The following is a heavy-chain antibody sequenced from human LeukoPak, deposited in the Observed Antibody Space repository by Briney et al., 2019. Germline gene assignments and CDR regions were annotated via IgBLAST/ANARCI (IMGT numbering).Heavy chain of an antibody. CDR1: GGSINSGDYY. CDR2: IYISGKP. Sequence: PSETLSLTCSVSGGSINSGDYYWTWIRQPAGKTLEWIGRIYISGKPNYNPSLESRAAIFLDTSLNQFSLRLTSVIAADTAVYYYARVRHPAGELAPGPWGIDSWGQGTLVTVSS. V-gene: IGHV4-61*02. CDR3: ARVRHPAGELAPGPWGIDS. D-gene: IGHD6-6*01. J-gene: IGHJ4*02.